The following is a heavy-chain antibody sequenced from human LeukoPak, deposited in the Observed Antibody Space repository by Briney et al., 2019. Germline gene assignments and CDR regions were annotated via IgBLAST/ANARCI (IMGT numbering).Heavy chain of an antibody. J-gene: IGHJ3*02. CDR1: GFTFSTYS. CDR2: ISSSSSTI. Sequence: GGSLRLSCAASGFTFSTYSMNWVRQAPGEGLEWVSYISSSSSTIYYADSVKGRFTISRDNAKNALYLQMNSLRAEDTAVYFCARSGYCTSTSCLNGRGAFDIWGQGTMVTVSS. D-gene: IGHD2-2*01. CDR3: ARSGYCTSTSCLNGRGAFDI. V-gene: IGHV3-48*04.